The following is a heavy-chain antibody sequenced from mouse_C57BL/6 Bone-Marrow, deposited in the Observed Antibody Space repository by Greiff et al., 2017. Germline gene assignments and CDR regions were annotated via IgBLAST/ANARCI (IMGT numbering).Heavy chain of an antibody. Sequence: VQLVESGPELVKPGASVKLSCKASGYTFTSYDINWVKQRPGQGLAWIGWIYPRDGSTTYNEKFKGKATLTVDTSSSTAYMELHSLTSEDSAVYFCVYYYCSSWYYFDYWGQGTTLTVSS. CDR3: VYYYCSSWYYFDY. CDR2: IYPRDGST. CDR1: GYTFTSYD. D-gene: IGHD1-1*01. V-gene: IGHV1-85*01. J-gene: IGHJ2*01.